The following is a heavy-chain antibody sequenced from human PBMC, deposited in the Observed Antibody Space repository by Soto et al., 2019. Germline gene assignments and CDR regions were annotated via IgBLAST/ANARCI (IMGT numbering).Heavy chain of an antibody. CDR2: ISGYNGNT. Sequence: QVQVVQSGDEVKKPGASVKVSCKASGYTFTNYGFSWVRQAPGQGLEWMGWISGYNGNTKYAEKFQGRVTMTTDTSTSTAHMELRSLRSDDTAVYYGAREGQAPYYDYGMDVWGQGTAVTVSS. J-gene: IGHJ6*02. V-gene: IGHV1-18*01. CDR1: GYTFTNYG. CDR3: AREGQAPYYDYGMDV.